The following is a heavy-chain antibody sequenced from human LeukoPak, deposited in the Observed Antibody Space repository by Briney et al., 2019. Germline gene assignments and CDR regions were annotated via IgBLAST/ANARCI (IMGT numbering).Heavy chain of an antibody. CDR3: ARHGVSGYSSSWYEY. Sequence: SETLSLTCTVSGGSISSYYWSWIRQPAGKGLEWIGRIYTSGSTNYNPSLKSRVTISVDTSKNQFSLKLSSVTAADTAVYYCARHGVSGYSSSWYEYWGQGTLVTVSS. D-gene: IGHD6-13*01. J-gene: IGHJ4*02. CDR1: GGSISSYY. V-gene: IGHV4-4*07. CDR2: IYTSGST.